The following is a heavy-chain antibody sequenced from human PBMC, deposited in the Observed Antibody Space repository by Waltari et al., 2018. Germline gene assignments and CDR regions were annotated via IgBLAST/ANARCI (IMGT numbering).Heavy chain of an antibody. CDR3: ARGATGAGYSGYDYTY. D-gene: IGHD5-12*01. Sequence: EVQLVESGGGLVQPGGSLRLSCAASGFSVRDHYMDGVRQAPGNGLELVGRIKNKTNSDITDYAASLNGIFTISRDDSQNSLYLQIKSLKTDDTAVYYCARGATGAGYSGYDYTYWGQGTLVTVSS. J-gene: IGHJ4*02. V-gene: IGHV3-72*01. CDR2: IKNKTNSDIT. CDR1: GFSVRDHY.